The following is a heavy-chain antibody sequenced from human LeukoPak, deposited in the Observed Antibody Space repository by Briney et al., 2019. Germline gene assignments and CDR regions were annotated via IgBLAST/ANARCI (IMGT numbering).Heavy chain of an antibody. V-gene: IGHV3-48*01. CDR3: AKAYSSSWTYLDY. CDR2: ISSSSSTI. CDR1: GFTFSSYS. J-gene: IGHJ4*02. Sequence: GGSLRLSCAASGFTFSSYSMNWVRQAPGKGLEWVSYISSSSSTIYYADSVKGRFTISRDNSKNTLYLQMNSLRAEDTAIYYCAKAYSSSWTYLDYWGQGALVTVSS. D-gene: IGHD6-13*01.